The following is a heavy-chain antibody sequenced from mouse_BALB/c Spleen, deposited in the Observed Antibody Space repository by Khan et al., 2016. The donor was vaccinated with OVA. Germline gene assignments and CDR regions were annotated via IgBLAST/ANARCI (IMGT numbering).Heavy chain of an antibody. CDR1: GYTFTSYV. Sequence: EVQLQESGPELVKPGASVKMSCKASGYTFTSYVMHWVKQKPGQGLEWIGYINPYNDGTKYNEKFKGKATLTSDKSSSTAYMELSSLTSEDSAVYYCARLDYYGSSSFAYWGQGTLVTVSA. CDR3: ARLDYYGSSSFAY. CDR2: INPYNDGT. V-gene: IGHV1S136*01. D-gene: IGHD1-1*01. J-gene: IGHJ3*01.